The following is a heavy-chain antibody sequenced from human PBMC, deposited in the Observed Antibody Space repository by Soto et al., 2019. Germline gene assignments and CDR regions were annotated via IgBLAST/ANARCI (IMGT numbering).Heavy chain of an antibody. CDR2: IYYSGST. CDR3: ARDHVGERASLDP. J-gene: IGHJ5*02. V-gene: IGHV4-59*01. Sequence: SETLSLTCTVSGGSISSYYWSWIRQPPGKGLEWIGYIYYSGSTNYNPSLKSRVTISVDTSKNQFSLKLSSVTAADTAVYYCARDHVGERASLDPWGQGTLVPVAS. CDR1: GGSISSYY.